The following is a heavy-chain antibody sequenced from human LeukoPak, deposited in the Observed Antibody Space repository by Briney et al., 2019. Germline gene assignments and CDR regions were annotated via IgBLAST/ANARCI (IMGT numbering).Heavy chain of an antibody. J-gene: IGHJ4*02. V-gene: IGHV4-30-4*08. Sequence: PSETLSLTCTVSGGSIRSSYYYWGWIRQPPGKGLEWIGYIYYSGSTYYNPSLKSRVTISVDTSKNQFSLKLSSVTAADTAVYYCASTPQGPNDYWGQGTLVTVSS. CDR1: GGSIRSSYYY. CDR3: ASTPQGPNDY. CDR2: IYYSGST.